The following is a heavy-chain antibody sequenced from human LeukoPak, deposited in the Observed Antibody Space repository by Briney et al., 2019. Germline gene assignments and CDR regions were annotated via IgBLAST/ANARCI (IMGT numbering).Heavy chain of an antibody. J-gene: IGHJ4*02. CDR1: GFTVSSNF. D-gene: IGHD1-14*01. CDR3: ARGAIPAVLYYFDY. Sequence: PGGSLRLSCAASGFTVSSNFMSWVRQAPGKGLEWVSVIFSGGTIYYADSVKGRFTISRDNSRNTLYLQINNPRAEDTAVYYCARGAIPAVLYYFDYWGQGSLVTVSS. V-gene: IGHV3-66*01. CDR2: IFSGGTI.